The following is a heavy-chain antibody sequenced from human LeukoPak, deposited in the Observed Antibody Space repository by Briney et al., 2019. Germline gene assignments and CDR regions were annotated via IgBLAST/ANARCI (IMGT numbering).Heavy chain of an antibody. V-gene: IGHV1-2*02. CDR3: ASSIVYCSSTSCYFN. Sequence: ASVKVSCKASGYTFTGYFMHWVRQAPGQGLEWMGWFNPNSGGTNYAQKFQGRVTMTRDTSISTAYMELSRLRSDDTAVYYCASSIVYCSSTSCYFNWGQRTLVTVSS. CDR2: FNPNSGGT. CDR1: GYTFTGYF. J-gene: IGHJ4*02. D-gene: IGHD2-2*01.